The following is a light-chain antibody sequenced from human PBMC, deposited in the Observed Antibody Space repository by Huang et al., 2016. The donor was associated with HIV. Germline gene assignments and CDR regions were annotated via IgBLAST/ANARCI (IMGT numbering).Light chain of an antibody. J-gene: IGKJ3*01. CDR3: QQYNDFRST. V-gene: IGKV3-15*01. CDR2: AAS. Sequence: ETVMTQSPVTLSVSPGDRASLSCRSSQIVSSHLAWYQQKPGQAPRLLIYAASTRASDVPARFSGSGAGTEFTLTISTLQSEDSAVYYCQQYNDFRSTFGPGTRVEIK. CDR1: QIVSSH.